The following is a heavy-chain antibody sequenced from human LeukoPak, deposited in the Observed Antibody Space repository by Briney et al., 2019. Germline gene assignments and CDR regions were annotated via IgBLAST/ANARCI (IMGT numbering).Heavy chain of an antibody. D-gene: IGHD3-3*01. J-gene: IGHJ4*02. CDR2: ISHDGNNK. CDR3: ARQKTGYYFDY. Sequence: GGSLRLSCAASGFTFSDHAMVWVRQAPGNGLERVTLISHDGNNKYYADSVRGRFTISRDNSKNTLHLQMNSLRAEDTAVYYRARQKTGYYFDYWGQGTLVTVSS. CDR1: GFTFSDHA. V-gene: IGHV3-30-3*01.